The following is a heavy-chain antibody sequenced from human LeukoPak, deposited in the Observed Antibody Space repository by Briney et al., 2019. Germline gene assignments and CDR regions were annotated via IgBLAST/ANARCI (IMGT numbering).Heavy chain of an antibody. CDR3: ARLEGYCSGGSCYPYYFDY. CDR1: GGSISSSSYY. J-gene: IGHJ4*02. D-gene: IGHD2-15*01. V-gene: IGHV4-39*01. Sequence: SETLSLTCTVSGGSISSSSYYWGWIRQPPGRGLEWIGRIYYIGSTYYNPSLKSRVTISVDTSKNQFSLKLSSVTAADTAVYYCARLEGYCSGGSCYPYYFDYWGQGTLVTVSS. CDR2: IYYIGST.